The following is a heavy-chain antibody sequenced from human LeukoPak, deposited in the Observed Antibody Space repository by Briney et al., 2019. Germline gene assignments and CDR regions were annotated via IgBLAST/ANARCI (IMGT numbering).Heavy chain of an antibody. Sequence: ASVKVSCKASGYTFTSYGISWVRQAPGQGLEWVGWISAYNGNTNYAQKLQGRVTMTTDTSTSTAYMELRSLRSDDTAVYYCARDRAYSGSYWFDPWGQGTLVTVSS. CDR1: GYTFTSYG. V-gene: IGHV1-18*01. J-gene: IGHJ5*02. CDR2: ISAYNGNT. CDR3: ARDRAYSGSYWFDP. D-gene: IGHD1-26*01.